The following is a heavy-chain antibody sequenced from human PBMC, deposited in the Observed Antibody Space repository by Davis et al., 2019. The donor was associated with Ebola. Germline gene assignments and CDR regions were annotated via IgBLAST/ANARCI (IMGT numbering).Heavy chain of an antibody. V-gene: IGHV3-11*01. CDR3: AFGYSSSWTSFDY. CDR1: GFTFSDYY. CDR2: ISSSGSTI. Sequence: PGGSLRLSCAASGFTFSDYYMSWIRQAPGKGLEWVSYISSSGSTIYYADSVKGRFTISRDNAKNSLYLQMNSLRAEDTAVYYCAFGYSSSWTSFDYWGQGTLVTVSS. J-gene: IGHJ4*02. D-gene: IGHD6-13*01.